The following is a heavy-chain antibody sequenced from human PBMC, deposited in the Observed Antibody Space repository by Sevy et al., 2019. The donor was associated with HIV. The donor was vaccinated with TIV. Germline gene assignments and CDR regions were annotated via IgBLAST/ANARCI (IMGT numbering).Heavy chain of an antibody. D-gene: IGHD4-4*01. CDR2: IRNKEYNGTT. V-gene: IGHV3-49*04. CDR3: TRSVTTIY. J-gene: IGHJ4*02. CDR1: GFAFSDYA. Sequence: GGSLRLSCTGSGFAFSDYALSWVRQAPGKGLEWVGFIRNKEYNGTTEYAASEKGRFFISRDDSKSVAYLDMNSLKTAETGLYYCTRSVTTIYWGRGTLVTVPS.